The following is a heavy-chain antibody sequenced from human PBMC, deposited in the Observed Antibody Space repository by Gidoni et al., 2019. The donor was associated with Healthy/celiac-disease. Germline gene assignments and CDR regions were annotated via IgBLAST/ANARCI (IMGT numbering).Heavy chain of an antibody. J-gene: IGHJ3*02. CDR2: INSDGSST. V-gene: IGHV3-74*01. CDR1: GFTFSSYW. CDR3: ARSDWNDGFAFDI. Sequence: EVQLVESGGGLVQPGGYLRLSCAASGFTFSSYWMHWVRQAPGKGLVWVSRINSDGSSTSYADSVKGRFTISRDNAKNTLYLQMNSLRAEDTAVYYCARSDWNDGFAFDIWGQGTMVTVSS. D-gene: IGHD1-1*01.